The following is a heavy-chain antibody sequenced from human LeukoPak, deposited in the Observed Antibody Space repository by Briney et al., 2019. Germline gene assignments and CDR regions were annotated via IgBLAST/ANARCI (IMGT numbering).Heavy chain of an antibody. CDR1: GFTVSSNY. CDR3: ARDVGGWFDP. D-gene: IGHD1-26*01. V-gene: IGHV3-53*01. Sequence: SGGYLRLSCAASGFTVSSNYMSWVRQAPGKGLEWVSVIYSGGSTYYADSVKGRFTISRDNSKNTLYLQMNSLRAEDTAVYYCARDVGGWFDPWGQGTLVTVSS. CDR2: IYSGGST. J-gene: IGHJ5*02.